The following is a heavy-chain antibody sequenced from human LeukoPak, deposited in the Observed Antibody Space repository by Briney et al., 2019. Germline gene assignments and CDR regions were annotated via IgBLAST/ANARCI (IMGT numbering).Heavy chain of an antibody. CDR1: GFTLGGHD. J-gene: IGHJ4*02. Sequence: GGSLGLSCTASGFTLGGHDMHWVRQTTGDGLEWVAAVSAGHHAFYAGSVKGRFTVSREDAKNSLYLQMNSLRAGDTAVYYCVREARGYHYTYFDYWGQGSLVTVSS. CDR3: VREARGYHYTYFDY. D-gene: IGHD5-18*01. V-gene: IGHV3-13*01. CDR2: VSAGHHA.